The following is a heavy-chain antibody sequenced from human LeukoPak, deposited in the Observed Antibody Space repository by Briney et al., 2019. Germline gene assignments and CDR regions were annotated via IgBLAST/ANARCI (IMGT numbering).Heavy chain of an antibody. V-gene: IGHV1-46*01. CDR2: INPSGGCT. CDR3: ARDAPGMAAAGTKGCFDP. J-gene: IGHJ5*02. Sequence: ASVKVSCKASGYTFTSYYMHWVRQAPGQGLEWMGIINPSGGCTSYAQKFQGRVTMTRDTSTSTVYMELSSLRSEDTAVYYCARDAPGMAAAGTKGCFDPWGQGTLVTVSS. CDR1: GYTFTSYY. D-gene: IGHD6-13*01.